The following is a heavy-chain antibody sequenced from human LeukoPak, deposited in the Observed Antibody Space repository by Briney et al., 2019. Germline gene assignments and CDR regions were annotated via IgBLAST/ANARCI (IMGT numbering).Heavy chain of an antibody. J-gene: IGHJ5*02. CDR3: ARDPARVVVAASWFDP. D-gene: IGHD2-15*01. CDR2: INHSGST. CDR1: GGSFSGYY. Sequence: SETLSLTCAVYGGSFSGYYWSWIRQPPGKGLEWIGEINHSGSTNYNPSLKSQVTISVGKSKDQFSLKLSSVTAADTAVYYCARDPARVVVAASWFDPWGQGTLVTVSS. V-gene: IGHV4-34*01.